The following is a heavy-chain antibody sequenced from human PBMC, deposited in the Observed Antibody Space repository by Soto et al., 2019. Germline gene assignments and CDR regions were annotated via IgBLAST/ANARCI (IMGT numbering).Heavy chain of an antibody. Sequence: QVQLVKSGAEVKKPGSSVKVSCKASGGTFSSYAISWVRQAPGQGLEWMGEIISIFGTVNYAQKFQGRDTIAADESTSTAYMERSRLRSEDTVVYYCARDNAEMVTIGGGFDYWGQGTLVTVSS. J-gene: IGHJ4*02. D-gene: IGHD3-16*01. CDR3: ARDNAEMVTIGGGFDY. CDR1: GGTFSSYA. V-gene: IGHV1-69*01. CDR2: IISIFGTV.